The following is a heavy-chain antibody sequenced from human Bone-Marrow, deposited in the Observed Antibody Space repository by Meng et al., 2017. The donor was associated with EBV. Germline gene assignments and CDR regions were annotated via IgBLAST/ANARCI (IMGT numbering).Heavy chain of an antibody. Sequence: QVQVVQAGVEVKKPGSSVKVSCKASGDTFNNYAITWVRQAPGQGLEWMGGIIPMFDVVNYAQKFQGRVAISADRSTSTAYMELRSLRSDDTAVYYCATAIAARPWAFDIWGQGTMVTVSS. CDR3: ATAIAARPWAFDI. J-gene: IGHJ3*02. V-gene: IGHV1-69*17. CDR2: IIPMFDVV. D-gene: IGHD6-6*01. CDR1: GDTFNNYA.